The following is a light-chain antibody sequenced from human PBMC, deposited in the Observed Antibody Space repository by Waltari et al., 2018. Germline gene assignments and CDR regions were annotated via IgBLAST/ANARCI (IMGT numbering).Light chain of an antibody. V-gene: IGKV1-39*01. CDR3: RQTYSTPYT. Sequence: DIQMTQSPSSLSASVRDSVPIPCRASQSISISLSWYQQKPGKAPKHLIYATSNLQSGVPSRLSGSASGTDCNRTSSSLLPEDLATLYCRQTYSTPYTLGQGTKLEIK. J-gene: IGKJ2*01. CDR2: ATS. CDR1: QSISIS.